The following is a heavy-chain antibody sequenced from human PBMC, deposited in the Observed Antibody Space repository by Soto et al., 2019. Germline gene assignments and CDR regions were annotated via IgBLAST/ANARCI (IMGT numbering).Heavy chain of an antibody. Sequence: SETLSLTCTVSGCSICNVDYYWSWIRHHPGKGLEWIGYIYHSGSTYYNPSLKSRATISVDTFQNQFSLKLSSVTAADTAVYYCARTLCTHITPINYTVLVDWGQGARVNVAS. CDR3: ARTLCTHITPINYTVLVD. CDR2: IYHSGST. CDR1: GCSICNVDYY. D-gene: IGHD2-2*02. V-gene: IGHV4-31*03. J-gene: IGHJ4*02.